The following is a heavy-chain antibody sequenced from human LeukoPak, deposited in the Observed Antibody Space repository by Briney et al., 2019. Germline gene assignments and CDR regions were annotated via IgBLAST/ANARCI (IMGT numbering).Heavy chain of an antibody. CDR2: ITGGGGST. J-gene: IGHJ3*02. CDR3: AQDRGESYGLCAFDI. Sequence: GGSLRLYSAASGFTFCSYARIWVRQAPGKGLEWVSAITGGGGSTFYADSVKGRFTISRDNSKNTLYLQMNSLRAEDTAVYYCAQDRGESYGLCAFDIRGQGTMVTVSS. CDR1: GFTFCSYA. V-gene: IGHV3-23*01. D-gene: IGHD2-21*01.